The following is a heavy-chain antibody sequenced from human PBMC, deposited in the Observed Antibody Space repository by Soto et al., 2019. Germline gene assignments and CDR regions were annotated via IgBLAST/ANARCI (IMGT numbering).Heavy chain of an antibody. CDR2: ISYDGSNK. J-gene: IGHJ6*02. CDR3: AKDQLRGVRGVITYYYGMDV. Sequence: QVQLVESGGGVVQPGRSLRLSCAASGFTFSSYGMHWVRQAPGKGLEWVAVISYDGSNKYYADSVKGRFTISRDNSKNTLYLPMNSLRAEDTAVYYCAKDQLRGVRGVITYYYGMDVWGQGTTVTVSS. D-gene: IGHD3-10*01. CDR1: GFTFSSYG. V-gene: IGHV3-30*18.